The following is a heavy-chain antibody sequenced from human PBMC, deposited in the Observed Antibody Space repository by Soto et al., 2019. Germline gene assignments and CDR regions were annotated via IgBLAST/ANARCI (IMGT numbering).Heavy chain of an antibody. D-gene: IGHD3-22*01. V-gene: IGHV4-34*01. Sequence: PSETLSLTCAVYGGSFSGHYWSWIRQSPGKGLEWIGEINHSGSTNQNPSLKSRVTISVDTSKNQFSLKLKSVTAADTAVYYCARGITMILVVQGDAPDKYYFDSWGQGTQVTSPQ. CDR1: GGSFSGHY. J-gene: IGHJ4*02. CDR2: INHSGST. CDR3: ARGITMILVVQGDAPDKYYFDS.